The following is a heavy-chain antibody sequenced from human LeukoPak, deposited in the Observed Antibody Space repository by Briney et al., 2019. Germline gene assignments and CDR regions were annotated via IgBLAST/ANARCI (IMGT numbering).Heavy chain of an antibody. CDR1: GFTFSSYG. J-gene: IGHJ6*02. Sequence: GGSLRLSCAASGFTFSSYGMHWVRQAPGKGLEWVAVISYDGSNKYYADSVKGRFTISRDNSKNTLYLQMNSLRAEDTAVYYCAKDLLSSSWSQENYYYGMDVWGQGTTVTVSS. CDR3: AKDLLSSSWSQENYYYGMDV. V-gene: IGHV3-30*18. D-gene: IGHD6-13*01. CDR2: ISYDGSNK.